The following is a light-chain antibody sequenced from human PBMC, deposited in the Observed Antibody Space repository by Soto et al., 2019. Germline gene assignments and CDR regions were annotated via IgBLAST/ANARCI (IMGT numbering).Light chain of an antibody. CDR3: GTWDSLTAGGV. V-gene: IGLV1-51*01. CDR1: TSNIGNYF. J-gene: IGLJ1*01. CDR2: EFH. Sequence: QSVLTQPPSVSAAPGQNVTISCSGSTSNIGNYFVSWYQLLPGAAPKLLLYEFHKRPSGIPDRFSGSKSGTSATLVISGLQTGDEADYYCGTWDSLTAGGVFGTGTKVTAL.